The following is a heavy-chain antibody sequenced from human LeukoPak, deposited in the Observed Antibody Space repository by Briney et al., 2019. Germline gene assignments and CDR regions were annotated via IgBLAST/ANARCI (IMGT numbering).Heavy chain of an antibody. Sequence: PGGSLRLSCAASGFTFSIYAMSWVRQAPGKGLQWVSSITSRGESTWYVDSVKGRFTITRDNSKNTLYLQMNSLRAEDTAVYYCAPSRGGDYGSYYFDYWGQGTLVTVSS. V-gene: IGHV3-23*01. J-gene: IGHJ4*02. D-gene: IGHD3-10*01. CDR3: APSRGGDYGSYYFDY. CDR2: ITSRGEST. CDR1: GFTFSIYA.